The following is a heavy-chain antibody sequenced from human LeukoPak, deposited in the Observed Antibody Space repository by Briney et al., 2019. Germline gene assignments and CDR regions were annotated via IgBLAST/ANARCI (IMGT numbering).Heavy chain of an antibody. CDR1: GFTFSSYA. D-gene: IGHD3-10*01. V-gene: IGHV3-30*04. CDR3: AKGVLPTGFDY. CDR2: ISYDGSNK. Sequence: GRSLRLSCAASGFTFSSYAMHWVRQAPGKGLEWVAVISYDGSNKYYADSVKGRFTISRDNSKNTLYLQMNSLRAEDTAIYYCAKGVLPTGFDYWGQGTLVTVSS. J-gene: IGHJ4*02.